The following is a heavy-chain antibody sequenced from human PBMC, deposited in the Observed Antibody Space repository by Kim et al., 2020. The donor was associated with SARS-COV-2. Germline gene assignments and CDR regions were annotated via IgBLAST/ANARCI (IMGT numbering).Heavy chain of an antibody. V-gene: IGHV3-23*01. Sequence: GGSLRLSCAASGFTFSSYAMSWVRQAPGKGLEWVSAISGSGGSTYYADSVKGRFTISRDNSKNTLYLQMNSLRAEDTAVYYCAKDIIAARQEGYYYYYGMDVWGQGTTVTVSS. CDR1: GFTFSSYA. D-gene: IGHD6-6*01. CDR2: ISGSGGST. J-gene: IGHJ6*02. CDR3: AKDIIAARQEGYYYYYGMDV.